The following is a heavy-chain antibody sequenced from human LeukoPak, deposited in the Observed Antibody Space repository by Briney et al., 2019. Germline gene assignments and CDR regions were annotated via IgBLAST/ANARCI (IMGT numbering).Heavy chain of an antibody. CDR2: INPSGGST. D-gene: IGHD6-19*01. Sequence: ASVKVSCKASGYTFTSYYMHWVRQAPGQGLEWMGIINPSGGSTSYAQKFQGRVTMTRDTSISTAYMELSRLRSDDTAVYYCARTGSGWPNYYYYMDVWGKGTTVTVSS. CDR1: GYTFTSYY. V-gene: IGHV1-46*01. CDR3: ARTGSGWPNYYYYMDV. J-gene: IGHJ6*03.